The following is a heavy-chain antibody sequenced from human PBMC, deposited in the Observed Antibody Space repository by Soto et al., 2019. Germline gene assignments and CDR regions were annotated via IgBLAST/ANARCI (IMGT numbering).Heavy chain of an antibody. D-gene: IGHD2-2*01. CDR2: IYYSGST. J-gene: IGHJ4*02. CDR3: ARHKYQLLGTYYFDY. Sequence: SETLSLTCTVFGGSISNYYWSWIRQPPGKGLEWIGYIYYSGSTNYNPSLKSRVTISVDTSKNQFSLKLSSVTAADTAVYYCARHKYQLLGTYYFDYWGQGTLVTVSS. CDR1: GGSISNYY. V-gene: IGHV4-59*08.